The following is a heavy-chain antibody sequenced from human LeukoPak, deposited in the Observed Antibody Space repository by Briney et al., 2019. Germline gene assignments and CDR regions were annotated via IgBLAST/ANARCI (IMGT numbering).Heavy chain of an antibody. V-gene: IGHV3-33*01. CDR3: ARERIAAAVEDY. CDR2: IWYDGSNK. CDR1: GFTFSSYG. J-gene: IGHJ4*02. D-gene: IGHD6-13*01. Sequence: GGSLRLSCGASGFTFSSYGVQWGRQARGKGLEWVAVIWYDGSNKYYVDSVKGRFTISRDNSKNTLYLQMNSLRAEDTAVYYCARERIAAAVEDYWGQGTLVTVSS.